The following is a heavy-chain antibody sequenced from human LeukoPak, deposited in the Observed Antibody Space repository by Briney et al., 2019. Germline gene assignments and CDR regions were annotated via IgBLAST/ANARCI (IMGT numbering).Heavy chain of an antibody. J-gene: IGHJ4*02. CDR1: GFTFSSYA. D-gene: IGHD2-2*01. CDR2: ISGSGGST. V-gene: IGHV3-23*01. CDR3: AKDLGRYCSSTSCAPFDY. Sequence: GGSLRLSCAASGFTFSSYAMSWVRQAPGKGLEWVSAISGSGGSTYYADSVKGRFTISRDNSKNTLYLQMNSLRAEDTAVYYCAKDLGRYCSSTSCAPFDYWGQGTLVTVSS.